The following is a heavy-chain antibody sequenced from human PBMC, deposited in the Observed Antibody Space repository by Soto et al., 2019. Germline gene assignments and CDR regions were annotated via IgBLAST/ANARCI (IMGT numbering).Heavy chain of an antibody. Sequence: SETLSLTCTVSGGSISSGGYYWSWIRQHPGKGLEWIGYIYYSGSTYYNPSLKSRVTISVDTSKNQFSLKLSSVTAADTAVYYCARTPELRYFDWTPPYDYWGQGTLVTVSS. CDR2: IYYSGST. V-gene: IGHV4-31*03. CDR1: GGSISSGGYY. J-gene: IGHJ4*02. CDR3: ARTPELRYFDWTPPYDY. D-gene: IGHD3-9*01.